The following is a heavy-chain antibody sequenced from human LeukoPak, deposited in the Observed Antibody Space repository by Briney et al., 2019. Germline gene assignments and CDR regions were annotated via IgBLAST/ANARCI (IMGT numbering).Heavy chain of an antibody. CDR2: ISGSGGST. CDR3: AKNLVVVAATHPLDY. J-gene: IGHJ4*02. CDR1: GFTFSSYC. V-gene: IGHV3-23*01. D-gene: IGHD2-15*01. Sequence: GGSLRLSCAASGFTFSSYCMSWVRQAPGKGLEWVSAISGSGGSTYYADSVKGRFTISRDNSKNTLYLQMNSLRAEDTAVYYCAKNLVVVAATHPLDYWGQGTLVTVSS.